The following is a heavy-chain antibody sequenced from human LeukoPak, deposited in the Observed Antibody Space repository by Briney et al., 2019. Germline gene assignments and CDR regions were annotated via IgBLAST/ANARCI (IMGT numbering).Heavy chain of an antibody. V-gene: IGHV3-23*01. D-gene: IGHD5-24*01. J-gene: IGHJ4*02. CDR3: AKDQVATTILGD. CDR1: GFTFSSYA. Sequence: PGGSLRLSCAASGFTFSSYAMSWVRQAPGKGLEWVSAISGSGGSTYYADSVKGGFTISRDNSKNTLYLQMNSLRAEDTAVYYCAKDQVATTILGDWGQGTLVTVSS. CDR2: ISGSGGST.